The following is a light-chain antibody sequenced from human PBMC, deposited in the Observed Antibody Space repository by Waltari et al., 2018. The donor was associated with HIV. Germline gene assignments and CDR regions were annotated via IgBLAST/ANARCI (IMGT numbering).Light chain of an antibody. CDR2: KDS. CDR3: YSAADNIGV. V-gene: IGLV3-27*01. Sequence: SYELTQPSSVSVSPGQTARITCTGDVVAKKYARWFQQKPGQAPGLVSYKDSERPSWIPERFSGSSSGTTVTLTISGAQVEDEADYYCYSAADNIGVFGGGTKLTVL. J-gene: IGLJ3*02. CDR1: VVAKKY.